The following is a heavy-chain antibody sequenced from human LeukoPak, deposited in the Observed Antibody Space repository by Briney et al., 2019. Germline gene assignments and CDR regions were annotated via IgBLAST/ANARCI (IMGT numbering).Heavy chain of an antibody. J-gene: IGHJ4*02. Sequence: GGSLRLSCAASGFTFSSYCMHWVRQAPGKGLEWVAVIWYDGSNKYYADSVKGRFTISRDNSKNTLYLQMNSLRAEDTAVYYCARDVLDYGYIDYWGQGTLVTVSS. CDR1: GFTFSSYC. V-gene: IGHV3-33*08. CDR3: ARDVLDYGYIDY. D-gene: IGHD4/OR15-4a*01. CDR2: IWYDGSNK.